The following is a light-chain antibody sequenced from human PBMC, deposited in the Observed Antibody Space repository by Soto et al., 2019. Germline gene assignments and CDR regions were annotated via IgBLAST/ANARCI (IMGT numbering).Light chain of an antibody. V-gene: IGKV3-20*01. Sequence: EIVLTQSPGTLSLSPGERATLSCRASQTISGSNFAWYQQKPGQPPRLLIYGASSRATGIPDRISGSGSGTDFTLTISRLAPEDFSAFYCQQYHRPPYTFGQGTKLEIK. J-gene: IGKJ2*01. CDR1: QTISGSN. CDR3: QQYHRPPYT. CDR2: GAS.